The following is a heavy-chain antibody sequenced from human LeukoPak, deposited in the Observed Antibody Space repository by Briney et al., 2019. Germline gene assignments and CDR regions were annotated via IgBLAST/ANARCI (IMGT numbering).Heavy chain of an antibody. CDR3: AREYYYDSSGPFGAFDI. CDR1: GGSISSYY. D-gene: IGHD3-22*01. V-gene: IGHV4-4*07. CDR2: IYTSGST. J-gene: IGHJ3*02. Sequence: SETLSLTCTVSGGSISSYYWSWIRQPAGKGLEWIGRIYTSGSTNYNPSLKSRVTMSVDTSKNQFSLKLSSVTAADTAVYYCAREYYYDSSGPFGAFDIWGQGTMITVSS.